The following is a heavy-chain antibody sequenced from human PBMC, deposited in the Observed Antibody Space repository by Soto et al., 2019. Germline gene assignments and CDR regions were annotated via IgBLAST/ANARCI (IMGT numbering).Heavy chain of an antibody. V-gene: IGHV4-39*01. CDR1: GGSISRSSYY. J-gene: IGHJ4*02. CDR3: ATLWFGAADY. CDR2: IYYSGNT. D-gene: IGHD3-10*01. Sequence: QLQLQESGPGLVKPSETLSLTCTVSGGSISRSSYYWGWIRQPPRKGLEWIGSIYYSGNTHYNPSHRGRLTFSVARSRNQLSLNLSSVSAADAAVYYCATLWFGAADYWGQGTLVTVSS.